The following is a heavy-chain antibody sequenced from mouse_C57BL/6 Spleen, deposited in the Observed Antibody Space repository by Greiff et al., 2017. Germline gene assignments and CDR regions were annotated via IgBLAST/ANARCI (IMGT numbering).Heavy chain of an antibody. CDR3: ARSEPYYSNYFFAY. CDR2: INPSTGGT. CDR1: GYSFTGYY. J-gene: IGHJ3*01. Sequence: EVMLVESGPELVKPGASVKISCKASGYSFTGYYMNWVKQSPEKSLEWIGEINPSTGGTTYNQKFKAKATLTVDKSSSTAYMQLKSLTSEDSAVYYCARSEPYYSNYFFAYWGQGTLVTVSA. D-gene: IGHD2-5*01. V-gene: IGHV1-42*01.